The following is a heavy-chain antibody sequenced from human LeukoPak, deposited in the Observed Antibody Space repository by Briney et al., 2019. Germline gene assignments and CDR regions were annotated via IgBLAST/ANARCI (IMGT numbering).Heavy chain of an antibody. CDR1: GDSIDPYS. Sequence: SVTLSLTCTISGDSIDPYSWSWIRQPPGKGLEWIGYISHIGTIKYNTSLMSRVSMGLDKPNNEFSLSLRSVTATDTALYFCARHQGSTVFNYWGRGVPVIVSS. CDR2: ISHIGTI. D-gene: IGHD5/OR15-5a*01. CDR3: ARHQGSTVFNY. J-gene: IGHJ1*01. V-gene: IGHV4-59*08.